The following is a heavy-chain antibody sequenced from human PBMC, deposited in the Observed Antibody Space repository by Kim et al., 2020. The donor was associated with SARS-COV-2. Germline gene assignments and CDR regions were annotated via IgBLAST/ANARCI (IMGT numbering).Heavy chain of an antibody. Sequence: SRRTIYNEDLVKGRFTIPRDNAKNSLYLQMNSLRAEDTAVYYCAGRLDYWGQGTLVTVSS. CDR2: SRRTI. D-gene: IGHD1-26*01. V-gene: IGHV3-48*01. J-gene: IGHJ4*02. CDR3: AGRLDY.